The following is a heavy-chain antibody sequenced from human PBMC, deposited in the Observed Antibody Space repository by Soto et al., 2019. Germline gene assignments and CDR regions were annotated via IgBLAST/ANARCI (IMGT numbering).Heavy chain of an antibody. CDR1: GGTFSSYA. J-gene: IGHJ3*02. CDR2: IIPIFGTA. D-gene: IGHD3-16*01. CDR3: AYGLTDLDAFDI. Sequence: SVEVSCKXSGGTFSSYAISWVRQAPGQGLEWMGGIIPIFGTANYAQKFQGRVTITADESTSTAYMELSSLRSEDTAVYYCAYGLTDLDAFDIWGQGTMVTVSS. V-gene: IGHV1-69*13.